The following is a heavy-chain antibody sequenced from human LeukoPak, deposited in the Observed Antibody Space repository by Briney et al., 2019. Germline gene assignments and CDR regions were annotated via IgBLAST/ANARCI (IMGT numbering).Heavy chain of an antibody. CDR3: ARAYWSYYYDSSGYYNWFDP. D-gene: IGHD3-22*01. V-gene: IGHV4-59*01. J-gene: IGHJ5*02. Sequence: PSETLPLTCTVSGVPISSYHWIWIRQPPGKGLEGIGYIYYRESTNYNPSLKSRLTISVDTSKNKISLKLSSVTAADTAVYYCARAYWSYYYDSSGYYNWFDPWGQGTLVTVSS. CDR1: GVPISSYH. CDR2: IYYREST.